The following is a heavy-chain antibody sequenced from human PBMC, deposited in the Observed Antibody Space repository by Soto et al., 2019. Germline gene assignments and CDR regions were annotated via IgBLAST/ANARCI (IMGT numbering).Heavy chain of an antibody. CDR3: ARTNPQGPSELLWFGDDYYMDV. D-gene: IGHD3-10*01. CDR1: GGSISSSSYY. V-gene: IGHV4-39*01. J-gene: IGHJ6*03. CDR2: IYYSGST. Sequence: SETLSLTCTVSGGSISSSSYYWGWIRQPPGKGLEWIGSIYYSGSTYYNPSLKSRVTISVDTSKNQFSRKLSSVTAADTAVYYWARTNPQGPSELLWFGDDYYMDVWGKGTTVTVSS.